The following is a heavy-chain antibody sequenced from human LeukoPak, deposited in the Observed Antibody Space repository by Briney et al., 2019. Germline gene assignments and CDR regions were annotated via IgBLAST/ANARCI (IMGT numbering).Heavy chain of an antibody. CDR1: GFTFGTYW. Sequence: GGSLRLSCGASGFTFGTYWMHWVRQAPGKGLEWVTFIRYDGSNKYYADSVKGRFTISRDNAKNSLYLQMNSLRADDTAVYYCATEITPYYYMDVWGKGTTVTVSS. J-gene: IGHJ6*03. D-gene: IGHD5-24*01. CDR3: ATEITPYYYMDV. V-gene: IGHV3-30*02. CDR2: IRYDGSNK.